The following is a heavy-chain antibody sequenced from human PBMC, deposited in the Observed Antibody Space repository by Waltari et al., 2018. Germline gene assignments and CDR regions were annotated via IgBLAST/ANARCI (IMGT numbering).Heavy chain of an antibody. CDR2: IFYSGIT. D-gene: IGHD1-1*01. Sequence: QLQLQESGPGLVKPSETLSLTCTVSGGSVSHSGCYWGWIRQSPGEGLEWIGSIFYSGITYYNPSLKSRLTVSLDTSKNQFSLKLTSATAADTAVYYCARQSELTTIDYWGQGALVTVSS. CDR3: ARQSELTTIDY. CDR1: GGSVSHSGCY. J-gene: IGHJ4*02. V-gene: IGHV4-39*07.